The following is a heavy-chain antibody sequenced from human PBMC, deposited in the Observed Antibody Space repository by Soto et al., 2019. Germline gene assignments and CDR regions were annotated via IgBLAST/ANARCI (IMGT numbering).Heavy chain of an antibody. CDR1: GYDFTTNW. CDR2: IYPGDSDT. V-gene: IGHV5-51*01. CDR3: ARHNIKSFGVVNHFYGMDI. Sequence: GESLKISCETSGYDFTTNWIGWVRQKPGKGLEWMGIIYPGDSDTKYSPSFQGQVTISADKSIATAYLQWSSLKASDTAIYYWARHNIKSFGVVNHFYGMDIWGQGTTVTVSS. J-gene: IGHJ6*02. D-gene: IGHD3-3*01.